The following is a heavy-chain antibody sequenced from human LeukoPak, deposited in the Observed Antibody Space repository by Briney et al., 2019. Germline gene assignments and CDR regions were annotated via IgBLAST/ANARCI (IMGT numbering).Heavy chain of an antibody. Sequence: SETLSLTCTVSGGSISSYYWSWIRQPPGKGLEWIGYIYYSGSTYYNPSLKSRVTISVDTSKNQFSLKLSSVTAADTAVYYCARSRLGTRSYYMDVWGKGTTVTVSS. CDR2: IYYSGST. D-gene: IGHD1/OR15-1a*01. J-gene: IGHJ6*03. CDR1: GGSISSYY. CDR3: ARSRLGTRSYYMDV. V-gene: IGHV4-30-4*08.